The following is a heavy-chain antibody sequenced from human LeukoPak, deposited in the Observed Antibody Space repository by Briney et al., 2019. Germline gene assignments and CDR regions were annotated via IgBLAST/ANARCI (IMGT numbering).Heavy chain of an antibody. D-gene: IGHD2-2*02. CDR1: GYTFTSYG. Sequence: ASVKVSCKASGYTFTSYGISWVRQAPGQGLEWMGWISAYNGNTNYAQKLQGRVTMTTDTSTSTAYMELRSLRSDDTAVYYCQRGVRYCSSTSCNTTEGGDYWGQGTLVTVSS. V-gene: IGHV1-18*01. J-gene: IGHJ4*02. CDR2: ISAYNGNT. CDR3: QRGVRYCSSTSCNTTEGGDY.